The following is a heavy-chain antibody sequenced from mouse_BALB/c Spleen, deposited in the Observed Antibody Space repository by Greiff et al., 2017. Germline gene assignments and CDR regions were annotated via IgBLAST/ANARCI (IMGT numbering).Heavy chain of an antibody. V-gene: IGHV5-6-4*01. CDR2: ISSGGSYT. Sequence: EEMLVESGGGLVKPGGSLKLSCAASGFTFSSYTMSWVRQTPEKRLEWVATISSGGSYTYYPDSVKGRFTISRDNAKNTLYLQMSSLKSEDTAMYYCTRVYYYGTYWYFDVWGAGTTVTVSS. J-gene: IGHJ1*01. D-gene: IGHD1-1*01. CDR1: GFTFSSYT. CDR3: TRVYYYGTYWYFDV.